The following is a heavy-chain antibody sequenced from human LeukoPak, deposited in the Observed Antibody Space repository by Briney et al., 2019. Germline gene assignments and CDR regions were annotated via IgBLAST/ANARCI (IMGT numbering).Heavy chain of an antibody. J-gene: IGHJ4*02. CDR2: MNPKSANT. V-gene: IGHV1-8*02. D-gene: IGHD4-17*01. CDR1: GYIFTNYD. Sequence: ASVKVSCKASGYIFTNYDIHWVQQATGQGLEWMAWMNPKSANTGYAQKFQGRVTMTTDTSTSTAYMELRSLRSDDTAVYYCARKWQIDYGDVDYWGQGTLVTVSS. CDR3: ARKWQIDYGDVDY.